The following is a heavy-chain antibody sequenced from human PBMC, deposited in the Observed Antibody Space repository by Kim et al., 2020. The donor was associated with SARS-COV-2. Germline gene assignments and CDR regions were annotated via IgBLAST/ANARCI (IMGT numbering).Heavy chain of an antibody. J-gene: IGHJ6*02. V-gene: IGHV4-61*01. CDR2: IYYSGST. D-gene: IGHD3-3*01. CDR1: GGSVSSGSYY. CDR3: ARDRRVLRYYYYGMDV. Sequence: SETLSLTCTVSGGSVSSGSYYWSWIRQPPGKGLEWIGYIYYSGSTNYNPSLKSRVTISVDTSKNQFSLKLSSVTAADTAVYYCARDRRVLRYYYYGMDVWGQGTTVTVSS.